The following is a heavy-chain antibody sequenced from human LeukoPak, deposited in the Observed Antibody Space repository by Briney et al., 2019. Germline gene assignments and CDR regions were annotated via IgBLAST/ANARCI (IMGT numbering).Heavy chain of an antibody. Sequence: SETLSLTCTVSGGSISSYYWSWIRQPPGKGLEWIGYIYYSGSTNYNPSLRSRVTISVDTSKNQFSLKLSSVTAADTAVYYCARDNWNYGSSMDVWGQGTTVTVSS. D-gene: IGHD1-7*01. J-gene: IGHJ6*02. CDR2: IYYSGST. CDR3: ARDNWNYGSSMDV. V-gene: IGHV4-59*01. CDR1: GGSISSYY.